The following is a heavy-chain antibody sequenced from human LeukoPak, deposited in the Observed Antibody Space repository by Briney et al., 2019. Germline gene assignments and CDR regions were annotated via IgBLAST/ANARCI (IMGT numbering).Heavy chain of an antibody. CDR2: ISSSGSTI. CDR3: ARDYGYYYGSGSYYKNYYYMDV. CDR1: GFTFSDYY. Sequence: GSLRLSCAASGFTFSDYYMSWIRQAPGKGLEWVSYISSSGSTIYYADSVKGRFTISRDNAKNSLYLQMNSLRAEDTAVYYCARDYGYYYGSGSYYKNYYYMDVWGKGTTVTVSS. J-gene: IGHJ6*03. V-gene: IGHV3-11*04. D-gene: IGHD3-10*01.